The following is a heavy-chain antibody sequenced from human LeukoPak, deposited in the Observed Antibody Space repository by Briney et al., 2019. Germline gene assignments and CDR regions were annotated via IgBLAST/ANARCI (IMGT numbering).Heavy chain of an antibody. J-gene: IGHJ4*02. CDR3: ARDPLGRSSGWYDY. Sequence: SVKVSCKGSGGTFSSYAISWVRQAPGQGLEWMGRIIPILGIANYAQKFQGRVTITADKSTSTAYMELSSLRSEDTAVYYCARDPLGRSSGWYDYWGQGTLVTVSS. CDR1: GGTFSSYA. CDR2: IIPILGIA. D-gene: IGHD6-19*01. V-gene: IGHV1-69*04.